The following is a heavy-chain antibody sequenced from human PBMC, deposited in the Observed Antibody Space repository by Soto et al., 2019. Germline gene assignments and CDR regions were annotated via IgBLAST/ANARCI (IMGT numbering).Heavy chain of an antibody. Sequence: QVQLQEAGPGLVKPSQTLSLTCTVSGGSISSGGYYWSWIRQHPGKGLEWIGYFYYSGSTYYNPSLPSRVTISVDTSKNQFSLKLSSVTAADTAVYYCARTSYDSSGTAADPWGQGTLVTVSS. CDR1: GGSISSGGYY. J-gene: IGHJ5*02. V-gene: IGHV4-31*03. D-gene: IGHD3-22*01. CDR2: FYYSGST. CDR3: ARTSYDSSGTAADP.